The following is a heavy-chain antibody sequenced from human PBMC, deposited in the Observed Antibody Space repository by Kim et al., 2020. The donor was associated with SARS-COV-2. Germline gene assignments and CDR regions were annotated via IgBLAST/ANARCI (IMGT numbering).Heavy chain of an antibody. J-gene: IGHJ6*02. CDR3: ARVVGIAAAGTQYYYYGMDV. CDR2: IKQDGSEK. CDR1: GFTFSSYW. V-gene: IGHV3-7*03. Sequence: GGSLRLSCAASGFTFSSYWMSWVHQAPGKGLEWVANIKQDGSEKYYVDSVKGRFTISRDNAKNSLYLQMNSLRAEDTAVYYCARVVGIAAAGTQYYYYGMDVWGQGTTVTVSS. D-gene: IGHD6-13*01.